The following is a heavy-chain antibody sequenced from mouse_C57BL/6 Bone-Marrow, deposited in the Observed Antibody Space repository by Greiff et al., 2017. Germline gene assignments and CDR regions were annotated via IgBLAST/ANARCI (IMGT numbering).Heavy chain of an antibody. CDR3: ARRGYYGNYVSCYWYFDV. J-gene: IGHJ1*03. Sequence: VQLQQSGPELVKPGASVKISCKASGYTFTDYYMNWVKQSHGKSLEWIGDINPNNGGTSYNQKFKGKATLTVDKSSSTAYMELRSLTSEDSAVYYCARRGYYGNYVSCYWYFDVWGTGTTVTVSS. D-gene: IGHD2-1*01. V-gene: IGHV1-26*01. CDR2: INPNNGGT. CDR1: GYTFTDYY.